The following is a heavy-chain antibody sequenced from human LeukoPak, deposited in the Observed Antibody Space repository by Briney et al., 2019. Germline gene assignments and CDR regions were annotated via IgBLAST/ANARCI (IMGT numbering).Heavy chain of an antibody. Sequence: SETLSLTCTVSGGSISSGSYYWSWIRQPAGKGLEWIGRIYTSGSTNYNPSLKSRATISVATSKNQFSLKLSSVTAADTAVYYCARWGYSGYDLSLSWFDPWGQGTLVTVSS. J-gene: IGHJ5*02. CDR2: IYTSGST. CDR3: ARWGYSGYDLSLSWFDP. D-gene: IGHD5-12*01. CDR1: GGSISSGSYY. V-gene: IGHV4-61*02.